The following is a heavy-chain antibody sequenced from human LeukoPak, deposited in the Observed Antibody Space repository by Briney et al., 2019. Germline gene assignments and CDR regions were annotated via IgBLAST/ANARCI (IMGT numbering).Heavy chain of an antibody. CDR3: ARYPLDSSGYYQGDY. Sequence: SVKVSCKASGGTFSSYAISWVRQAPGQGLEWMGRIIPILGIANYAQKFQGRVTMTTDTSTSTAYMELRSLRSDDTAVYYCARYPLDSSGYYQGDYWGQGTLVTVSS. CDR2: IIPILGIA. D-gene: IGHD3-22*01. J-gene: IGHJ4*02. CDR1: GGTFSSYA. V-gene: IGHV1-69*04.